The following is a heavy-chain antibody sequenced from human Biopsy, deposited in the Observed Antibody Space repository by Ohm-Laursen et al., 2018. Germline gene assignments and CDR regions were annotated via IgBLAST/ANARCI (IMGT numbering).Heavy chain of an antibody. D-gene: IGHD2/OR15-2a*01. CDR1: GGSLTGDY. V-gene: IGHV4-59*01. Sequence: SETLSLTCTVSGGSLTGDYWSWIRQSPGKGLEWIGSISDTGSTNYSPSLKSRVTISIDKSKNQFFLRLNSVTAADTAVYYCARATNSTGWPYYYFYGMDVWGQGTTVTVSS. CDR3: ARATNSTGWPYYYFYGMDV. CDR2: ISDTGST. J-gene: IGHJ6*02.